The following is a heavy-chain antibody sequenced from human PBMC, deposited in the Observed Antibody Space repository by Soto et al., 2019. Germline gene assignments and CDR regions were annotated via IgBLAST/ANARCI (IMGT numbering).Heavy chain of an antibody. D-gene: IGHD2-2*01. J-gene: IGHJ6*02. CDR2: IIPISGTA. Sequence: QVQLVQSGAEVKKPGSSVKVSCKASGGTFSSYAISWVRPAPGQGLEWMGGIIPISGTANYAQKFQGRVTITADESTSTVYMGLSSLRSEDTAVYFCARSQGSSTSLEIYYYYYYGMDVWGQGTTVTVSS. CDR1: GGTFSSYA. V-gene: IGHV1-69*01. CDR3: ARSQGSSTSLEIYYYYYYGMDV.